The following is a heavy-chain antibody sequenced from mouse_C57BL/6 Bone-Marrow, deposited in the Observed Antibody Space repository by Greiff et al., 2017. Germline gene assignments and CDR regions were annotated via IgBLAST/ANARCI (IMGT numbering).Heavy chain of an antibody. J-gene: IGHJ2*01. CDR3: ARSGDGPIDY. D-gene: IGHD2-3*01. Sequence: EVQLQQPGPELVKPGASVKISCKASGYTFTDYYMNWVKQSHGKSLEWIGDINPNNGGTSYNQKFKGKATLTVDKSSSTAYMELRSLTSEDSAVYYCARSGDGPIDYWGQGTTLTVSS. V-gene: IGHV1-26*01. CDR2: INPNNGGT. CDR1: GYTFTDYY.